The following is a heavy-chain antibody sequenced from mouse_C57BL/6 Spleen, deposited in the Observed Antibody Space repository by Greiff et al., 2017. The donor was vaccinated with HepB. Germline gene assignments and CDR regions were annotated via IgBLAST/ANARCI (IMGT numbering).Heavy chain of an antibody. J-gene: IGHJ2*01. V-gene: IGHV1-66*01. CDR3: ARTGTVVAPVDY. CDR2: SYPGSGNT. CDR1: GYSFTSYY. D-gene: IGHD1-1*01. Sequence: QVQLQQSGPELVKPGASVKISCKASGYSFTSYYIHWVKQRPGQGLEWIGWSYPGSGNTKYNEKFKGKATLTADTSSSTAYMQLSSLTSEDSAVYYCARTGTVVAPVDYWGQGTTLTVSS.